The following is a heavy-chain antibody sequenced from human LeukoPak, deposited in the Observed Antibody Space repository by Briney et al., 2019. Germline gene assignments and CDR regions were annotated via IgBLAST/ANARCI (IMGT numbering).Heavy chain of an antibody. D-gene: IGHD5-12*01. Sequence: SQTLSLTCNVSGGSISSGNYYWSWIRQPPGKGLEWIGYIYYSGSTNYNPSLKSRVTISVDTSKNQFSLKLGSVTAADTAVYYCARDWAIVATDYYYYYGMDVWGQGTTVTVSS. CDR3: ARDWAIVATDYYYYYGMDV. CDR1: GGSISSGNYY. V-gene: IGHV4-61*01. J-gene: IGHJ6*02. CDR2: IYYSGST.